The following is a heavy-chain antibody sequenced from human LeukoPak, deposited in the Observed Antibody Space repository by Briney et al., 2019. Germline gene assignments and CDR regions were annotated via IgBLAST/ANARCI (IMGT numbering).Heavy chain of an antibody. V-gene: IGHV3-30-3*02. CDR2: ISYDGSNK. D-gene: IGHD3-22*01. CDR3: AKSSNYYDSSGTDAFDI. J-gene: IGHJ3*02. Sequence: GGSLRLSCAASGFTFSSYAMHWVRQAPGKGLEWVAVISYDGSNKYYADSVKGRFTISRDNSRNTLYLQMNSLRTEDTAVYYCAKSSNYYDSSGTDAFDIWGQGTMVTVSS. CDR1: GFTFSSYA.